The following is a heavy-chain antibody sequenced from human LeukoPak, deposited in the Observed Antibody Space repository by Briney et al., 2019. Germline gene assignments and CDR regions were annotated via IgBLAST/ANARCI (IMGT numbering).Heavy chain of an antibody. CDR1: GFTFSSYS. J-gene: IGHJ4*02. CDR3: AKTSWAYDFWSGYQLDY. Sequence: GGSLRLSCAASGFTFSSYSMNWVRQAPGKGLEWVSAISGSGGSTYYADSVKGRFTISRDNSKNTLYLQMNSLRAEDTAVYYCAKTSWAYDFWSGYQLDYWGQGTLVTVSS. D-gene: IGHD3-3*01. CDR2: ISGSGGST. V-gene: IGHV3-23*01.